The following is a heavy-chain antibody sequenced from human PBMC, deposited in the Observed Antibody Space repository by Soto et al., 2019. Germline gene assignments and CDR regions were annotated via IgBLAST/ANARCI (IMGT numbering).Heavy chain of an antibody. CDR3: AKGPAIVLVPSAMNYYYDMDV. J-gene: IGHJ6*02. D-gene: IGHD2-2*01. V-gene: IGHV3-30*18. CDR1: GFTFSSYG. CDR2: ISYDGSNK. Sequence: QVQLVESGGGVVQPGRSLRLSCAASGFTFSSYGMHWVRQAPGKGLEGVAVISYDGSNKYYADCVKGPFTSCSDNSKNNLYMKMNILRAEDTAVYYGAKGPAIVLVPSAMNYYYDMDVWGQGTTVTVSS.